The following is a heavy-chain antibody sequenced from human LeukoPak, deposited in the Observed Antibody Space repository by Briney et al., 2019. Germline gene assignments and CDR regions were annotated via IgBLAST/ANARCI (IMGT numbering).Heavy chain of an antibody. J-gene: IGHJ4*02. CDR2: ITNDGSST. CDR3: AKDRSSGNYEFDY. D-gene: IGHD1-26*01. CDR1: GLTFSSHW. V-gene: IGHV3-74*01. Sequence: GGSLRLSCAASGLTFSSHWMHWVRRAPGKGLVWVSRITNDGSSTTYADSVKGRFTISRDNSKNTLYLQLNSLRAEDTAVYYCAKDRSSGNYEFDYWGQGTLVTVSS.